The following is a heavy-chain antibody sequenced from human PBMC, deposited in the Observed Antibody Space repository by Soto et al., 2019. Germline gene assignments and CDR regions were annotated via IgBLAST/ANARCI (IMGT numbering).Heavy chain of an antibody. Sequence: GESLKISCQGSGYTFTGHWIRWVRQMPGKGLEWVGRIDPSDSYTDYSPTVQGHGTMSADKSINTAYLQGSSLQSSDTAVYYCTRHTGYDSSLDYWGQGQLVTVSS. V-gene: IGHV5-10-1*01. CDR2: IDPSDSYT. CDR1: GYTFTGHW. J-gene: IGHJ4*02. CDR3: TRHTGYDSSLDY. D-gene: IGHD5-12*01.